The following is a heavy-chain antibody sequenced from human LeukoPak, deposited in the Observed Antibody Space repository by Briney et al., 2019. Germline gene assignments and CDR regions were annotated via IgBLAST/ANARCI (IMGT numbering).Heavy chain of an antibody. J-gene: IGHJ4*02. V-gene: IGHV3-30*02. CDR3: ARGSGATQYFDY. Sequence: GGSLRLSCAASGFTFSSYGMHWVRQAPGKGLEWVAFIRYDGSNKYYADSVKGRFTISRDNSKNTLYLQMNSLRAEDTAVYYCARGSGATQYFDYWGQGTLVTVSS. D-gene: IGHD1-26*01. CDR2: IRYDGSNK. CDR1: GFTFSSYG.